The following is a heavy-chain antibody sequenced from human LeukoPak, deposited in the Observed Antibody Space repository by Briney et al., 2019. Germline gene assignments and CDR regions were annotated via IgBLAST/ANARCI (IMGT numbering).Heavy chain of an antibody. CDR3: AREAYSSAYYFDY. CDR2: INTNTGNP. J-gene: IGHJ4*02. Sequence: ASVKVSCKASGYTFTSYAMNWVRQAPGQGLEWMGWINTNTGNPSYARGFTGRFVFSLDTSVSTAYLQISSLKAEDTAVYYCAREAYSSAYYFDYWGQGTLVTVCS. V-gene: IGHV7-4-1*02. D-gene: IGHD5-18*01. CDR1: GYTFTSYA.